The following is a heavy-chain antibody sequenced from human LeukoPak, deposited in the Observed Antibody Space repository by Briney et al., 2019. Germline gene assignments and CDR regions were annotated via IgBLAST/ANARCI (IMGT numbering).Heavy chain of an antibody. J-gene: IGHJ5*02. Sequence: SETLSLTCTVSGDSISSYYWSWIRQPPGKGLEWIGRIYTSETSSYNPSLKSRVTMSVDTSKNQFSLKLSSVTAADTAVYYCARSLGYCSGTSCQRWFDPWGQGTLVTVSS. D-gene: IGHD2-2*01. CDR2: IYTSETS. CDR3: ARSLGYCSGTSCQRWFDP. CDR1: GDSISSYY. V-gene: IGHV4-4*07.